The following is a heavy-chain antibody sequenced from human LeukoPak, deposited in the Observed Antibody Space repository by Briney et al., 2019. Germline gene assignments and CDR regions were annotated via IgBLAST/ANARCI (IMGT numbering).Heavy chain of an antibody. J-gene: IGHJ4*02. CDR1: GFTFSSYG. CDR2: IRYDGSNK. V-gene: IGHV3-30*02. Sequence: GGSLRLSCAASGFTFSSYGMHWVRQAPGKGLEWVAFIRYDGSNKYYADSVKGRFTISRDNAKNSLYLQMNSLRAEDTAVYYCAREVPAASDFDYWGQGTLVTVSS. CDR3: AREVPAASDFDY. D-gene: IGHD3-10*01.